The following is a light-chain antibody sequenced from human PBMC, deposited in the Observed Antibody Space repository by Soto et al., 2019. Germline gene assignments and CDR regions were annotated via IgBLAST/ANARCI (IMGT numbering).Light chain of an antibody. CDR2: VNSDGSH. V-gene: IGLV4-69*01. CDR1: SGLSDYT. J-gene: IGLJ2*01. CDR3: QTWGTGARI. Sequence: QSVLTQSPSASASLGGSVKLTCSLSSGLSDYTIAWHQQQPEKGPRFLMRVNSDGSHIKGDEIADRFSGSSSGTERYLTIASLQSEDEGDYYCQTWGTGARIFGGGTKLTVL.